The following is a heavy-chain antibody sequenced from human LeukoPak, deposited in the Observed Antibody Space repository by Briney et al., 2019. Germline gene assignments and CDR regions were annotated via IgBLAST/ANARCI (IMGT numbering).Heavy chain of an antibody. Sequence: SETLSLTCAVYSGSFSGYYLSWIRQPPGKGLEWIGEINHSGSTNYNPSLKSRVTISVDTSKNQFSLKLSSVTAADTAVYYCARGHYYDSSGYYGYWGQGTLVTVSS. CDR3: ARGHYYDSSGYYGY. D-gene: IGHD3-22*01. J-gene: IGHJ4*02. V-gene: IGHV4-34*01. CDR2: INHSGST. CDR1: SGSFSGYY.